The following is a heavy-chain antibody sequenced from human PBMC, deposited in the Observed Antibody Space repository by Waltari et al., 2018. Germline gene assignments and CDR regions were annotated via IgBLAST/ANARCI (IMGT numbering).Heavy chain of an antibody. Sequence: QVQLVQSGAEVKKPGSSVKVSCKASGGTFSSYAISWVRQAPGQGLEWMGGSIPILGTANDAQKYQGIVTITTDESTSTAYMELSSLRSEDTAVYYCAILQSGHFQHWGQGTLVTVSS. D-gene: IGHD1-1*01. V-gene: IGHV1-69*05. CDR2: SIPILGTA. CDR1: GGTFSSYA. CDR3: AILQSGHFQH. J-gene: IGHJ1*01.